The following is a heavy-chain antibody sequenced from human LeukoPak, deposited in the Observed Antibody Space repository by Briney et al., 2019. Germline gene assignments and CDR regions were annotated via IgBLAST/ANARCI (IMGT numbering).Heavy chain of an antibody. D-gene: IGHD2-2*01. V-gene: IGHV3-11*04. CDR1: GFTFSDYY. CDR2: ISSSGSTI. Sequence: SGGSLRLSCAASGFTFSDYYMSWIRQAPGKGLEWVSYISSSGSTIYYADSVKGRFTISRDNAKNSLYLQMNSLRAEDTAVYSCARDPTGVVVVPAALFDYWGQGTPVTVSS. J-gene: IGHJ4*02. CDR3: ARDPTGVVVVPAALFDY.